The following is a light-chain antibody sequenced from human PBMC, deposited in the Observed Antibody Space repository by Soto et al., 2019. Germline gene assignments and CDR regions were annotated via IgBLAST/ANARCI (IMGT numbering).Light chain of an antibody. J-gene: IGLJ3*02. CDR1: SSDVGGYNY. CDR3: SSYISSSTLV. CDR2: EVS. V-gene: IGLV2-14*01. Sequence: QSALTQPASVSGSPGQSITISCTRTSSDVGGYNYVSWYQQHPGKAPKVMIYEVSNRPSGVSNRFSGSKSGNTASLTISGLQAEDEADYYCSSYISSSTLVFGGGTKLTVL.